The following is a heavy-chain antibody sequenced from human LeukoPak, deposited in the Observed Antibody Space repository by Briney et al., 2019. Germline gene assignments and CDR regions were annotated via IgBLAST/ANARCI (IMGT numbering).Heavy chain of an antibody. Sequence: SVKVSCKAPGGTFSSYAISWVRQAPGQGLEWMGGIIPIFSTANYAQKFQGRVTITTDESTSTAYMELSSLRSEDTAVYYCAGPGTGSFDYWGQGTLVTVSS. V-gene: IGHV1-69*05. CDR1: GGTFSSYA. D-gene: IGHD1-1*01. J-gene: IGHJ4*02. CDR2: IIPIFSTA. CDR3: AGPGTGSFDY.